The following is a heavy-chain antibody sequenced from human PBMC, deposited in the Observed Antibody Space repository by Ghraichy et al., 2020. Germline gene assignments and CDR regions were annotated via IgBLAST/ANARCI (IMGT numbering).Heavy chain of an antibody. Sequence: GGSLRLSCAASGFTFSSYALSWVRQVPGKELEWVSAIVGNGDSTSYADSVKGRFTISRDNSEKTLFLQMNSLRAEDTAVYYWAKEGVLSMIVAYFDNWGQGNLVTVCS. D-gene: IGHD3-22*01. CDR3: AKEGVLSMIVAYFDN. CDR2: IVGNGDST. CDR1: GFTFSSYA. V-gene: IGHV3-23*01. J-gene: IGHJ4*02.